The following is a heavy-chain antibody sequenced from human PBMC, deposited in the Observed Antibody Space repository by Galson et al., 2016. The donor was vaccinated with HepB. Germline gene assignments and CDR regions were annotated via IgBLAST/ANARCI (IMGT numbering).Heavy chain of an antibody. D-gene: IGHD4-17*01. CDR3: ARVPTDVGPFWFDP. CDR1: GFHVSTNY. CDR2: IYNGGNT. V-gene: IGHV3-53*05. Sequence: SLRLSCALSGFHVSTNYLAWVRQAPGKGLEWVCVIYNGGNTYYADSVRGRFPVSKDRSSNAVDLQMDRLRVDDTALYFCARVPTDVGPFWFDPLGQGTLVTVSS. J-gene: IGHJ5*02.